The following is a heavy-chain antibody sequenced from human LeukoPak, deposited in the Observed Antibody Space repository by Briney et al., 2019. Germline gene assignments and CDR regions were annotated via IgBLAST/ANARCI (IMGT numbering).Heavy chain of an antibody. CDR2: TSYDGSNK. D-gene: IGHD6-19*01. V-gene: IGHV3-30*18. J-gene: IGHJ4*02. Sequence: GGSLRLSCAASGFTFSSYGMHWVRKAPGKGLEWVAVTSYDGSNKYYAESVKGRFTISRDNAKNTLYLQMNSLRVEDTAVYYCAKESVAGPDDYWGQGTLVTVSS. CDR1: GFTFSSYG. CDR3: AKESVAGPDDY.